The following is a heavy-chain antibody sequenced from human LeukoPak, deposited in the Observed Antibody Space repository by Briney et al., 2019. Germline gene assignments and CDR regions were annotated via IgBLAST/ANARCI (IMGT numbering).Heavy chain of an antibody. D-gene: IGHD3-3*01. CDR2: INWNGGST. J-gene: IGHJ4*02. V-gene: IGHV3-20*04. CDR1: GFTFDDYG. Sequence: GESLRLSCAASGFTFDDYGMSWVRQAPGKGLEWVSGINWNGGSTGYADSVKGRFTISRDNAKNSLYLQMNSLRAEDTALYYCAKDTIVGYDFWSGYFAYWGQGTLVTVSS. CDR3: AKDTIVGYDFWSGYFAY.